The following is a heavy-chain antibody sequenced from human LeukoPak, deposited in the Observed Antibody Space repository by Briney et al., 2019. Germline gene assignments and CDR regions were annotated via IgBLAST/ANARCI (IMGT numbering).Heavy chain of an antibody. Sequence: GGSLRLSCAASGFTFSSYSMNWVRQAPGKGLEWVSSISSSSSYIYYADSVKGRFTISRDNAKNPLYLQMNSLRAEDTAVYYCARVSGSYLYYLDYWGQGTLVTVSS. CDR1: GFTFSSYS. D-gene: IGHD1-26*01. J-gene: IGHJ4*02. CDR3: ARVSGSYLYYLDY. CDR2: ISSSSSYI. V-gene: IGHV3-21*01.